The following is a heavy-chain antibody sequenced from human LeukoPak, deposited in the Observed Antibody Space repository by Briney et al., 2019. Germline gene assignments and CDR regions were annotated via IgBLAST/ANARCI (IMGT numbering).Heavy chain of an antibody. Sequence: ASVKVSCKASGHTFINYYLHWVRQAPGQGLEWMGIINPSSGGTSYAQKFQGRVTMTRATSTSTVYMELSSLRPEDTAVYYCARDPPYCGGDCYAFDIWGQGTMVTVSS. J-gene: IGHJ3*02. D-gene: IGHD2-21*02. V-gene: IGHV1-46*01. CDR1: GHTFINYY. CDR2: INPSSGGT. CDR3: ARDPPYCGGDCYAFDI.